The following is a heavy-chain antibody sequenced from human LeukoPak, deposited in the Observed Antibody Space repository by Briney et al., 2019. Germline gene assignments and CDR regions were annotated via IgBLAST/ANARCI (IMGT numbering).Heavy chain of an antibody. CDR2: ISGSGDST. V-gene: IGHV3-23*01. CDR3: AKDQYSGSYYWFDP. CDR1: GFTFSNYA. Sequence: GGSLRLSCAASGFTFSNYAMSWVRQAPGKGLEWLSAISGSGDSTYYADSVKGRFTISRDNSKNTLYLQVNSLRAEDTAIYYCAKDQYSGSYYWFDPWGQGTLVTVSS. J-gene: IGHJ5*02. D-gene: IGHD1-26*01.